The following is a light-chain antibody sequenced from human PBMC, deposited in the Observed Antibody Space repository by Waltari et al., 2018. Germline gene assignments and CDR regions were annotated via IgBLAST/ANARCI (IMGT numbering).Light chain of an antibody. V-gene: IGKV1-13*02. CDR3: QQRNSYPFT. J-gene: IGKJ3*01. Sequence: IQMSQSPSSLSASVGDRVTITCRASQDISSFLNWYQQKPGKAPKLLIYYANSLASGVPSRFSGSGSGTEFTLTISSLQPEDFATYYCQQRNSYPFTFGPGTKLDIK. CDR1: QDISSF. CDR2: YAN.